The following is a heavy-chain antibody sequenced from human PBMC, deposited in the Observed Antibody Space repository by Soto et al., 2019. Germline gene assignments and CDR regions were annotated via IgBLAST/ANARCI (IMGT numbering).Heavy chain of an antibody. CDR1: GFTFSDYY. V-gene: IGHV3-11*01. J-gene: IGHJ4*02. Sequence: PGGSLRLSCAASGFTFSDYYMSWIRQAPGKGLEWVSHIHSSGSTIYYADSVKGRFTISRDNAKNSLYLQMNSLRAEDTAVYYCERANNWNEFDYWGQGTLVTVSS. CDR2: IHSSGSTI. CDR3: ERANNWNEFDY. D-gene: IGHD1-20*01.